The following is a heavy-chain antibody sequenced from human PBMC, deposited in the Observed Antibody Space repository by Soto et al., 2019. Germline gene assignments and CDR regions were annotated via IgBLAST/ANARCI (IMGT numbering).Heavy chain of an antibody. CDR1: GSTPDAYA. CDR3: ARDAPRYCSSSSCSTGFDP. D-gene: IGHD2-15*01. V-gene: IGHV3-43D*03. CDR2: ISWDGGTT. J-gene: IGHJ5*02. Sequence: PGCSLRLPGSAGGSTPDAYAVRWLRHAPGKGLEWVSLISWDGGTTFYADSVKCRFTVSRDNSKNSLYLQMDSLRVEDTALYYCARDAPRYCSSSSCSTGFDPWGQGA.